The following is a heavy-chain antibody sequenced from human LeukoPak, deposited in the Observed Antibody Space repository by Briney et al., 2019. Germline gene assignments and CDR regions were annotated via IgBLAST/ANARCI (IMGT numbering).Heavy chain of an antibody. CDR2: VYYSGGT. D-gene: IGHD2-15*01. CDR3: ATQAAGGPLDY. CDR1: GASISSSTYY. Sequence: ASETLSLTCTVSGASISSSTYYWGWIRQPPGKGLEWIGTVYYSGGTSYYPSLKSRVTISVDTSKNQFSLKLTSVTAADTAVYYCATQAAGGPLDYCGQGTLVTVSS. J-gene: IGHJ4*02. V-gene: IGHV4-39*01.